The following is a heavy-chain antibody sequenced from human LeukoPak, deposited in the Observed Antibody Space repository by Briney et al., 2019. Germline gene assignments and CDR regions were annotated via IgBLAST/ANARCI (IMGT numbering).Heavy chain of an antibody. CDR3: ARDFGGHKVGSIAASGTTMGY. D-gene: IGHD6-13*01. Sequence: ASVRVSCKSSGFTFIEYGVHWVRQAPGQGLEWMGWISGYSGRAHFPQNVQGRVTMTTEPSTNTTFLDIKGLRSDDTAVYYCARDFGGHKVGSIAASGTTMGYWGQGTLITVSS. V-gene: IGHV1-18*01. J-gene: IGHJ4*02. CDR1: GFTFIEYG. CDR2: ISGYSGRA.